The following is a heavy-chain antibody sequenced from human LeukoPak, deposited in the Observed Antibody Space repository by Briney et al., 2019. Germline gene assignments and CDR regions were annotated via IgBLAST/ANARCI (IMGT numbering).Heavy chain of an antibody. CDR2: MNPNSGNT. CDR1: GYTFTSYD. CDR3: ARPRGGYSSSWDPDYYYYYGMDV. Sequence: GASVKVSCKASGYTFTSYDINWVRQATGQGLEWMGWMNPNSGNTGYAQKFQGRVTMTRNTSISTAYMELSSLRSEDTAVYYCARPRGGYSSSWDPDYYYYYGMDVWGQGTTVTVSS. V-gene: IGHV1-8*01. J-gene: IGHJ6*02. D-gene: IGHD6-13*01.